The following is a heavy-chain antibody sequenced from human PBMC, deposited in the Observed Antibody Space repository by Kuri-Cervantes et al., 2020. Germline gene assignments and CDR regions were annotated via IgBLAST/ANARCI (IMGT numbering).Heavy chain of an antibody. Sequence: LRLSCTVSDGSISSGGFYWSWVRQHPGKGLEWIGYIYYSGSTYYNPSLKSRVTIPVDTSKNQFSLKLSSVTAADTAVYYCAVGSSSWYAFFDYWGQGTLVTVSS. J-gene: IGHJ4*02. V-gene: IGHV4-31*02. D-gene: IGHD6-13*01. CDR1: DGSISSGGFY. CDR2: IYYSGST. CDR3: AVGSSSWYAFFDY.